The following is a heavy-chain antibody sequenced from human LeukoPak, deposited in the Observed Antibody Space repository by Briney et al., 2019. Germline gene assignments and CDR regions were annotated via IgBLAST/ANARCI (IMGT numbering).Heavy chain of an antibody. Sequence: ASVKVSCKASGYTFHTYYIHWVEQAPGQGLEWMGLINPGGGDTSYAQNLQGRVTMTRDTSTSTVYMELSSLMSEDTAVYYCARGPRGQRFDYWGQGTLVTVSS. CDR3: ARGPRGQRFDY. V-gene: IGHV1-46*02. J-gene: IGHJ4*02. CDR2: INPGGGDT. CDR1: GYTFHTYY. D-gene: IGHD1-1*01.